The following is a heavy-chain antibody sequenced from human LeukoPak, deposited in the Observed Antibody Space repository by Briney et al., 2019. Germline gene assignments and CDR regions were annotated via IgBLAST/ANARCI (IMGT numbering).Heavy chain of an antibody. D-gene: IGHD3-10*01. V-gene: IGHV4-59*11. CDR3: ARSLYGHYFDA. J-gene: IGHJ4*01. CDR1: GGSISSHY. Sequence: SETLSLTCTVSGGSISSHYWSWIRQPPGKGLEWIGYIHNSGSTKYNLSLESRVSMSVDTSKNQFSLRVTSVTAADTADTAVYYCARSLYGHYFDAWGHGTLVTVSS. CDR2: IHNSGST.